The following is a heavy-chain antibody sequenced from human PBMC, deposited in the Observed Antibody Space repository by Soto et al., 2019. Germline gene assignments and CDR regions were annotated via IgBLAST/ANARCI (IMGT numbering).Heavy chain of an antibody. J-gene: IGHJ4*02. D-gene: IGHD3-22*01. CDR2: IYSGGST. Sequence: EVQLVESGGGLVQPGGSLRLSCAASGFTVSSNYMNWVRQAPGKGLEWVSVIYSGGSTYYADSVKDRFTLSRDNFKNTLYLQMNSLRAEDTAVYYCGSSGYKRYFDYWGQGTLVTVSS. V-gene: IGHV3-66*01. CDR3: GSSGYKRYFDY. CDR1: GFTVSSNY.